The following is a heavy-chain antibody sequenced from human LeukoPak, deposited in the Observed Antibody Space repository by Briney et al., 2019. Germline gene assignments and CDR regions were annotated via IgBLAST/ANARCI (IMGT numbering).Heavy chain of an antibody. CDR2: ISYDGSNK. Sequence: GGALRLSSAASVVTFSSYAMHWVRQAPGKGLEWGAVISYDGSNKYYADSVKGRFTISRDDSKNTLYLQMNSLRAEDTAVYYCAKGIELWLTYFDHWGQGTLVTASS. D-gene: IGHD5-18*01. CDR3: AKGIELWLTYFDH. V-gene: IGHV3-30-3*01. J-gene: IGHJ4*02. CDR1: VVTFSSYA.